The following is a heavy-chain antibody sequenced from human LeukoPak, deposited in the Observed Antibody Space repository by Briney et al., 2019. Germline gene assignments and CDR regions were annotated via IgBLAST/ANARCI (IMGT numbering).Heavy chain of an antibody. V-gene: IGHV4-59*08. CDR2: IYYRGDT. CDR1: GGSISSYY. J-gene: IGHJ6*02. Sequence: PSETLSLTCTVSGGSISSYYWSWIRQPAGKGLEWIGHIYYRGDTKYNPSLKSRVTISLDTSKQQFSLRLTSVSAADTAAYYCARLSGPSGGPVSFFGLDVWGQGTTVAVSS. CDR3: ARLSGPSGGPVSFFGLDV. D-gene: IGHD6-19*01.